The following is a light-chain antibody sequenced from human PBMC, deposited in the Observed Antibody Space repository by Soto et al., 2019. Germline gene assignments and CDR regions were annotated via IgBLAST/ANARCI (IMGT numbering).Light chain of an antibody. J-gene: IGLJ3*02. V-gene: IGLV1-44*01. CDR1: SSNIGRNT. CDR2: SSD. Sequence: QSVLPQPPSASGTPGQRVTISCSGSSSNIGRNTVKWYRQLPGTAPKLLIGSSDQRPSGVPDRFSASQSGTSASLAISGLQSEDEADYICAAWDDSLNAWAFGGGTKLTVL. CDR3: AAWDDSLNAWA.